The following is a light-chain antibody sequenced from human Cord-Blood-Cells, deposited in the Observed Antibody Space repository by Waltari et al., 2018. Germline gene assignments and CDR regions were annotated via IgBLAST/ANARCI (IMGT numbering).Light chain of an antibody. CDR3: CSYAGSSTWV. V-gene: IGLV2-23*01. Sequence: QSALTPPASVSGSPGQSIPISCTGTSSEVGSYNLVSWYQQNPGKAPKLRFYEGRNRPSGFSNRFSGSKSGNTASLTISGLQAEDEADYYCCSYAGSSTWVFGGGTKLTVL. J-gene: IGLJ3*02. CDR2: EGR. CDR1: SSEVGSYNL.